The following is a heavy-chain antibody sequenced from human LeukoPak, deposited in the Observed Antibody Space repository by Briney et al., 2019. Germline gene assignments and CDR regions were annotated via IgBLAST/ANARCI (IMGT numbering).Heavy chain of an antibody. CDR3: ARADSSGYYYGAFDI. CDR2: IYTSGST. CDR1: GGSISSYY. J-gene: IGHJ3*02. Sequence: SETLSLTCTVSGGSISSYYWSWIRQPAGKGLEWIGRIYTSGSTNYNPSLTSRVTMSVDTSKNRFSLKLSSVTAADTAVYYCARADSSGYYYGAFDIWGQGTMVTVSS. D-gene: IGHD3-22*01. V-gene: IGHV4-4*07.